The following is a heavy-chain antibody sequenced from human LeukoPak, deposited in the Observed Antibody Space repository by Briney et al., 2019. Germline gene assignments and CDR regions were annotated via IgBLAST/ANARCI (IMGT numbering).Heavy chain of an antibody. D-gene: IGHD2-2*01. J-gene: IGHJ4*02. V-gene: IGHV4-34*01. CDR1: GGSFSGYY. CDR3: ARKNCSSTSCYDY. Sequence: SETLSLTCAVYGGSFSGYYWSWIRQPPGKGLEWIGEINHSGSTNYNPSLKSRVTISVDTSKNQFSLKLSSVTAADTAVYYCARKNCSSTSCYDYWGQGTLVTVSS. CDR2: INHSGST.